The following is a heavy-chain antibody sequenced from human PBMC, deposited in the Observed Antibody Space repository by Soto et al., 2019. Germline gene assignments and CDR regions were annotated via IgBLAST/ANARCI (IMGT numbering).Heavy chain of an antibody. CDR1: GYTFTRYG. CDR2: ISAYNGNT. D-gene: IGHD6-13*01. CDR3: AGEGRIAAAAYYDYYGTDV. V-gene: IGHV1-18*01. J-gene: IGHJ6*02. Sequence: QVQLVQSGAEVKKPGASVKVYCKASGYTFTRYGISWVRQAPGQGLEWMGRISAYNGNTNYPQKLQGRVTLTTDTSTSRAYRELRSLRADDTAVYYCAGEGRIAAAAYYDYYGTDVGGPGTTVTVAS.